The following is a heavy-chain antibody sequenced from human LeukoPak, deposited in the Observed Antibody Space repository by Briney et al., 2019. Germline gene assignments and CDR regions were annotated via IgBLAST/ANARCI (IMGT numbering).Heavy chain of an antibody. CDR1: GYTFTGYY. J-gene: IGHJ4*02. CDR3: AFQGSLAD. V-gene: IGHV1-2*02. Sequence: GASVKASCKASGYTFTGYYMHWVRQAPGQGLEWVGWINPNSGGTNYEQKFQGRVTMTRDTAISTANLELRRLRSDDTAVDFCAFQGSLADWGQGTLVTVSS. CDR2: INPNSGGT.